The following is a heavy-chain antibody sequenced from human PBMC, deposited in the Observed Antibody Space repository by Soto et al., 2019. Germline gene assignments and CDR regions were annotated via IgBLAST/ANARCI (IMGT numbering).Heavy chain of an antibody. Sequence: QVQLVESGGGVVQPGRSLRLSCVASGFTFSSYAMHWVRQVPGKGLEWLAVMSFDESSDFYMDSVKGRFTISRDNSNNTLYLQMSSLRAEDTALYFCARDASRRMVRGVTHLNWFDSWGQGTLLIVSS. CDR3: ARDASRRMVRGVTHLNWFDS. CDR2: MSFDESSD. J-gene: IGHJ5*01. V-gene: IGHV3-30-3*01. CDR1: GFTFSSYA. D-gene: IGHD3-10*01.